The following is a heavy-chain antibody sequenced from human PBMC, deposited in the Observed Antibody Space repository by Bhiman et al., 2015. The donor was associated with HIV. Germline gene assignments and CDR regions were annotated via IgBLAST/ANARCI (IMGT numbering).Heavy chain of an antibody. CDR3: AKHRSGGDTYYYYMDV. J-gene: IGHJ6*03. CDR2: ISSSGSYI. V-gene: IGHV3-21*01. CDR1: GFTFSSYT. Sequence: EVQLVESGGGLVKPGGSLRLSCAASGFTFSSYTLNWVRQAPGKGLEWVSSISSSGSYIYYADSVKGRFTISRDNAKNSLYLQLNSLRAEDTAVYYCAKHRSGGDTYYYYMDVWGKGTTVTVSS. D-gene: IGHD6-25*01.